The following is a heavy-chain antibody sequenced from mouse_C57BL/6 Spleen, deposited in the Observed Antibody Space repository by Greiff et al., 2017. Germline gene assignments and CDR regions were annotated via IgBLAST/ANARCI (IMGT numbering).Heavy chain of an antibody. CDR3: ARRSSGYYAMDY. Sequence: EVKVEESGGGLVKPGGSLKLSCAASGFTFSDYGMHWVRQAPEKGLEWVAYISSGSSTIYYADTVKGRFTISRDNAKNTLFLQMTSLRSEDTAMYYCARRSSGYYAMDYWGQGTSVTVSS. CDR1: GFTFSDYG. D-gene: IGHD3-2*02. CDR2: ISSGSSTI. J-gene: IGHJ4*01. V-gene: IGHV5-17*01.